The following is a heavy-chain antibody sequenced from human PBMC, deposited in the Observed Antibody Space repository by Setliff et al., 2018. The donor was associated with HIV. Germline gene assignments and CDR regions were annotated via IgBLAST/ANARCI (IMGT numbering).Heavy chain of an antibody. D-gene: IGHD6-19*01. V-gene: IGHV4-39*01. J-gene: IGHJ4*02. CDR2: IYYSGST. Sequence: SETLSLTCTVSGGSISSSSYYWGWIRQPPGKGLEWIGSIYYSGSTYYNPSLKSRVTISVDTSKNQSSLKLSSVTAADTATYYCARWVYNSAWSLDYWGQGTLVTVSS. CDR1: GGSISSSSYY. CDR3: ARWVYNSAWSLDY.